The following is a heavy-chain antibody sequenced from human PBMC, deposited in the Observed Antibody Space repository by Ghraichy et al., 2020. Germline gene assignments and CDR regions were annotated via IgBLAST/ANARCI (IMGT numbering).Heavy chain of an antibody. CDR2: INHSGST. CDR3: ARNFASRPTNVLDY. D-gene: IGHD3-9*01. V-gene: IGHV4-34*01. Sequence: GSLRLSCAVYGGSFSGYYWSWIRQPPGKGLEWIGEINHSGSTNYNPSLKSRVTISVDTSKNQFSLKLSSVTAADTAVYYCARNFASRPTNVLDYWGQGTLVTVSS. J-gene: IGHJ4*02. CDR1: GGSFSGYY.